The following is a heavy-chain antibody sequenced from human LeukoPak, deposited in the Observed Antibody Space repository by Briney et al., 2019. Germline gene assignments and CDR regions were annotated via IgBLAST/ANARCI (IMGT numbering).Heavy chain of an antibody. Sequence: SETLSLTCAVYGGSFSGYYWSWIRQHPGKGLEWIGYIYYSGSTYYNPSLKSRVTISVDTSKNQFSLKLSSVTAADTAVYYCARLDSSGYYYATFDYWGQGTLVTVSS. D-gene: IGHD3-22*01. CDR2: IYYSGST. V-gene: IGHV4-31*11. CDR1: GGSFSGYY. CDR3: ARLDSSGYYYATFDY. J-gene: IGHJ4*02.